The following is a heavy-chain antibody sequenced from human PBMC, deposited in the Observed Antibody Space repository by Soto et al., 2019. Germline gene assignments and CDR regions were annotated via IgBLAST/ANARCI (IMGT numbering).Heavy chain of an antibody. V-gene: IGHV3-23*01. Sequence: WGSLRLSCAASGFTFYRYYITLFRQSPFEWLEWISYISSAGDKTYNADSVKGRFTISRDNSKNTLYLQMNSLRAVDTAVYYCAKDPDYYDSSGPSCFDYWGQGTLVTVSS. D-gene: IGHD3-22*01. CDR1: GFTFYRYY. J-gene: IGHJ4*02. CDR3: AKDPDYYDSSGPSCFDY. CDR2: ISSAGDKT.